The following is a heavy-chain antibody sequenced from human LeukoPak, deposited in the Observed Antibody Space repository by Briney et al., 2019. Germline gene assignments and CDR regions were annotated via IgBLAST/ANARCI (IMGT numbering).Heavy chain of an antibody. J-gene: IGHJ4*02. Sequence: GGSLRLSCAASGFTFSSYAMSWVRQAPGKGLEWVSAISGSGGSTYYADSVKGRFTISRDNAMNSLYLQMNSLRADDTAVYYCVRRSAVAGILGVYYFDYWGQGTLVTVSS. CDR3: VRRSAVAGILGVYYFDY. CDR1: GFTFSSYA. V-gene: IGHV3-23*01. D-gene: IGHD6-19*01. CDR2: ISGSGGST.